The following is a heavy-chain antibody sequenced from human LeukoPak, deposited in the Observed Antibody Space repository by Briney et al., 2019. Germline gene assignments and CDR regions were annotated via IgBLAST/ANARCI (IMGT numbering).Heavy chain of an antibody. J-gene: IGHJ6*02. V-gene: IGHV1-46*01. CDR1: GYTFTNYY. D-gene: IGHD1-26*01. CDR3: ARDNSGSYYYYYGMDV. CDR2: INPSGGSI. Sequence: ASVKVSCKASGYTFTNYYIHWVRQAPGQGLEWMGIINPSGGSITYGQKFQGRVTMTRDTSTSTVYMELSSLRSEDTAAYYCARDNSGSYYYYYGMDVWGQGTTVTVSS.